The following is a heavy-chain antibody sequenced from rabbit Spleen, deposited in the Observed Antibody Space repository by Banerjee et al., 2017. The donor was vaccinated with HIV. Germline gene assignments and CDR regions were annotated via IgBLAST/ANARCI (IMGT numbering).Heavy chain of an antibody. CDR1: GFSFSSNDY. J-gene: IGHJ6*01. Sequence: QSLEESGGGLVKPGASLTLTCTASGFSFSSNDYMCWVRQAPGKGLEWIACIDAGSSGFTYYATWAIGRFTISKTSSTTVTLQMTSVTAADTATYFCARDTASSFSSYGMDLWGPGTLVTVS. D-gene: IGHD3-3*01. V-gene: IGHV1S40*01. CDR3: ARDTASSFSSYGMDL. CDR2: IDAGSSGFT.